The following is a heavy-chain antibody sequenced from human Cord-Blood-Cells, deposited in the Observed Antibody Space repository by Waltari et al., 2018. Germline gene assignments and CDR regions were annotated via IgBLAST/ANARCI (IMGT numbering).Heavy chain of an antibody. Sequence: QLQLQESGPGLVKPSKTLSLTCTVSGGSISSSSYYWGWIRQPPGKGLEWIGSIYYSGLTYDSPSRKGRVTMSVGTSKNQFSLQLSSVTVAETAVYYCARHPPSSSYFDYWGQGTLVTVSA. J-gene: IGHJ4*02. CDR2: IYYSGLT. V-gene: IGHV4-39*01. CDR3: ARHPPSSSYFDY. D-gene: IGHD6-6*01. CDR1: GGSISSSSYY.